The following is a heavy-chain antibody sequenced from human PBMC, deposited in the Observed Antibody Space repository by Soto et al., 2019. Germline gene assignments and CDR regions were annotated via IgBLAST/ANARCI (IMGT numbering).Heavy chain of an antibody. V-gene: IGHV3-23*01. CDR2: ISGSGGST. D-gene: IGHD3-9*01. CDR1: GFTFSIYA. CDR3: AKDYFFDPKRYFDY. J-gene: IGHJ4*02. Sequence: GALRLSCAASGFTFSIYAMSWVRQGPGKGLEWVSAISGSGGSTYYADSVKGRFTISRDNSKNTLYLQMNSLRAEDTAVYYCAKDYFFDPKRYFDYWGQGTLVTVSS.